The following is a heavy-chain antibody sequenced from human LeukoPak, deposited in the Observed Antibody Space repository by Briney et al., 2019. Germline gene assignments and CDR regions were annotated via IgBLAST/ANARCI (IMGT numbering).Heavy chain of an antibody. J-gene: IGHJ4*02. V-gene: IGHV5-51*01. CDR3: ARQNDFRLDY. CDR2: IYPGDSDT. Sequence: GESLKISCKGSGYTFSSYWIGWVRQTPGKCLEWMGIIYPGDSDTRYSPSLQGQVTISVDTSIGTAYLQWSSLKASDTAIYYCARQNDFRLDYWGQGTLVTVSS. D-gene: IGHD3-3*01. CDR1: GYTFSSYW.